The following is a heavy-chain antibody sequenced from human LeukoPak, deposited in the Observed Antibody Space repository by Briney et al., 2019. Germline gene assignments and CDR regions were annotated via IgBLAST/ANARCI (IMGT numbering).Heavy chain of an antibody. D-gene: IGHD3-22*01. CDR2: IYTSGST. V-gene: IGHV4-4*07. CDR1: GGSISSYY. J-gene: IGHJ4*02. CDR3: ARSYYYDSSDYTDDY. Sequence: PSETLSLTCTVSGGSISSYYWSWIRQPAGKGLEWIGRIYTSGSTNYNPSLKSRVTMSVDTSKNQFSLKLSSVTAADTAVYYCARSYYYDSSDYTDDYWGQGTLVTVSS.